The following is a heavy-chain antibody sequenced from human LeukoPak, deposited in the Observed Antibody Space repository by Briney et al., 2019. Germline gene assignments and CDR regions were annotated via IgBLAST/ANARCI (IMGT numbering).Heavy chain of an antibody. D-gene: IGHD1-26*01. Sequence: NPSETLSLTCTVSGGSISSSSYYWGWIRQPPGKGLEWIGSIYYSGSTYYNPSLKSRVTISVDTSKNQFSLKLSSVTAADTAVYYCARLAWEDGWFDPWGQGTLVTVSS. CDR1: GGSISSSSYY. J-gene: IGHJ5*02. CDR3: ARLAWEDGWFDP. V-gene: IGHV4-39*07. CDR2: IYYSGST.